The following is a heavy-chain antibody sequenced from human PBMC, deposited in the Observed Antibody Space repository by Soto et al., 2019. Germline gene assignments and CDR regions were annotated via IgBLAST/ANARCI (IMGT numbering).Heavy chain of an antibody. CDR3: ARDASSGYDILTGPYYSYGMDV. Sequence: GAPVKVSWKACGYGFKSYALSWARHANRQGLEWMGWISAYNGNTNYAQKLQGRVTMTTDTSTSTAYMELRSLRSDDTAVYYCARDASSGYDILTGPYYSYGMDVWGQGTTVTVSS. J-gene: IGHJ6*02. V-gene: IGHV1-18*01. CDR2: ISAYNGNT. D-gene: IGHD3-9*01. CDR1: GYGFKSYA.